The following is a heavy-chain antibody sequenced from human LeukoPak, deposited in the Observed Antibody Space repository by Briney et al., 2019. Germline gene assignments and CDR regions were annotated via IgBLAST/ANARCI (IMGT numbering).Heavy chain of an antibody. CDR2: IRYDGSDK. CDR3: AKDTTLGYFDY. Sequence: GGSLRLSCVASGFTLSTYGMHWVRQAPGKGLEWVAFIRYDGSDKFYGDSVKGRFTTSRDNSKNTLYLQMSRLRVEDTAVYYCAKDTTLGYFDYWGQGTLVTVSS. D-gene: IGHD1-26*01. J-gene: IGHJ4*02. V-gene: IGHV3-30*02. CDR1: GFTLSTYG.